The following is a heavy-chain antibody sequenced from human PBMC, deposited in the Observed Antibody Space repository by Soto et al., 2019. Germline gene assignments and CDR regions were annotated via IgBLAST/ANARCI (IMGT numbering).Heavy chain of an antibody. J-gene: IGHJ4*02. CDR2: INGGNGKT. V-gene: IGHV1-3*01. CDR1: GFNFTPYS. D-gene: IGHD6-13*01. Sequence: ASVKVSCKASGFNFTPYSMHWVRQAPGQRLEWMAWINGGNGKTEYSQKFQGRVTISRDTSASTVYMELSSLTSEDTAVYYCARELAAPGTSFDYWGQGAQVTVSS. CDR3: ARELAAPGTSFDY.